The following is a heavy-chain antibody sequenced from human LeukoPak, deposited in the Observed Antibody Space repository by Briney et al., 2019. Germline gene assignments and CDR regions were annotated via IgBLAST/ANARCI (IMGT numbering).Heavy chain of an antibody. V-gene: IGHV4-4*09. Sequence: SETLSLTCTVSGGSISSYYWSWIRQPPGKGLEWIGYIYTSGSTNYNPSLKSRVTISVDTSKNQFSLKLSSVTAADTAVYYCARGTYSGSWYFPYYYYYMDVWGKGTTVTVSS. CDR2: IYTSGST. D-gene: IGHD6-13*01. J-gene: IGHJ6*03. CDR1: GGSISSYY. CDR3: ARGTYSGSWYFPYYYYYMDV.